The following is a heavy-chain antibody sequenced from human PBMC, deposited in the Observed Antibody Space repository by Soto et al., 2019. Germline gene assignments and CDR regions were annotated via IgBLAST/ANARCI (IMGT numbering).Heavy chain of an antibody. J-gene: IGHJ4*02. Sequence: QVQLRESGPGLVKPSQTLSLTCTVSGGSINSGGYYWNWIRQHPGKGLEWIGYMYYSGSTYYNPLPRGRVIISADTSENHLSLKLSSVTAADTAVYFCARGYRQSGYSSSWVFDYWGQGTLVNVSS. V-gene: IGHV4-31*03. CDR2: MYYSGST. CDR1: GGSINSGGYY. CDR3: ARGYRQSGYSSSWVFDY. D-gene: IGHD6-13*01.